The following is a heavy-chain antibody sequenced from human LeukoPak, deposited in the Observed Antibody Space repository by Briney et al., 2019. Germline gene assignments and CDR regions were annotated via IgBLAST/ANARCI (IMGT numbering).Heavy chain of an antibody. CDR1: GFTFNSYA. CDR3: GKTTTGYSSGRYPGWPVDY. V-gene: IGHV3-23*01. Sequence: GGSLRLSCAASGFTFNSYAMYWVREAPGKGLEWVSGIFGSGGSAHYADSVKGRFTISRDNSKNTVYLQMDSLRVEDTAVYYCGKTTTGYSSGRYPGWPVDYWGQGTLVNVSS. D-gene: IGHD6-19*01. J-gene: IGHJ4*02. CDR2: IFGSGGSA.